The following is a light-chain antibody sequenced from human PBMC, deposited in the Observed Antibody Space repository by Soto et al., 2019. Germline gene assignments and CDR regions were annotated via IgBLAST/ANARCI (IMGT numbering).Light chain of an antibody. V-gene: IGKV3-20*01. CDR2: GVS. J-gene: IGKJ2*01. CDR1: QTVRNSY. CDR3: QQYDGSLPYT. Sequence: EIVLTQSPGTLSLSPRERATLSCRASQTVRNSYLAWYQQKPGQAPRLLIYGVSARATGIPDRFSGSGSGTDFTLTISRLEPEDFAVFYCQQYDGSLPYTFGQGTKLEIK.